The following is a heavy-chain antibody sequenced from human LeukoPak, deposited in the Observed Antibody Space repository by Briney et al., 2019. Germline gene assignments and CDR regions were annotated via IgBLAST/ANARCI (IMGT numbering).Heavy chain of an antibody. J-gene: IGHJ6*03. CDR1: GYTLTELS. D-gene: IGHD6-13*01. CDR3: ATVTNRQQRVHYYYYMDV. V-gene: IGHV1-24*01. CDR2: FDTEDGET. Sequence: ASVKVSCNVSGYTLTELSMHWVRQAPGKGLEWMGGFDTEDGETIYAQKFQGRVTMTEDTSTDTAYMELSSLRSEDTAVYYCATVTNRQQRVHYYYYMDVWGKGTTVTVSS.